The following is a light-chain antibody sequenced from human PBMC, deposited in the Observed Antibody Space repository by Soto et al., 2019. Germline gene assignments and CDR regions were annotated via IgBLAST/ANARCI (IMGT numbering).Light chain of an antibody. J-gene: IGKJ5*01. CDR3: QQYANSPIT. CDR1: QSVSSY. CDR2: DAS. Sequence: EIVMTHSPATLSLSPGARVTISCRASQSVSSYLAWYQQKPGMAPRLLIYDASNRASGIPDRFRGSGSGTDFTLTITRLEPDDFAVYYCQQYANSPITFGQGTRLEIK. V-gene: IGKV3D-20*01.